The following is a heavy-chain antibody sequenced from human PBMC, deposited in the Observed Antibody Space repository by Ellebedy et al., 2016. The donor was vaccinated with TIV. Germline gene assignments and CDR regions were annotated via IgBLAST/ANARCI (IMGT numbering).Heavy chain of an antibody. D-gene: IGHD4-17*01. V-gene: IGHV3-7*01. J-gene: IGHJ5*02. Sequence: GGSLRLSCAASGFTFSRYWMSWVRQAPGKGLEWVASIKQDGSEKHYVDSVKGRFTISRDNAKNSLFLQMNSLRVEDTAVYYCARRASYGDYAVQVNPWFDPWGQGTLVTVYS. CDR2: IKQDGSEK. CDR3: ARRASYGDYAVQVNPWFDP. CDR1: GFTFSRYW.